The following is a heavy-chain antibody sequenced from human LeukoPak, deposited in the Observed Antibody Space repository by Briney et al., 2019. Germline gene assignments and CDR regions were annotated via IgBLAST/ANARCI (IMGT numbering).Heavy chain of an antibody. CDR3: ARDRLYDSSGYYGN. CDR2: ISSTSSYI. D-gene: IGHD3-22*01. CDR1: GFTFSSYT. V-gene: IGHV3-21*01. J-gene: IGHJ4*02. Sequence: GGSLRLSCAGAGFTFSSYTMNWIRQAPGKGLEGVSFISSTSSYIYYADSVKGRFTISRDNANNSVYLQMNSLRAEDTAVYYCARDRLYDSSGYYGNWGQGTLVTVSS.